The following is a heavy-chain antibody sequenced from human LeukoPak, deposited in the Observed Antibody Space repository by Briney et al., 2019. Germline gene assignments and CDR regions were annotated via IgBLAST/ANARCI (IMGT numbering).Heavy chain of an antibody. CDR2: IHTSGML. J-gene: IGHJ4*02. V-gene: IGHV4-31*03. D-gene: IGHD3-22*01. CDR3: SRGLDSRKLGY. Sequence: PSETLSLTCTVSGTSFNSDDQYWNWIRQSPGRGLEWFGSIHTSGMLYNNPSLESRVAMSRDTSKNQFSLNLNSVTAADTAVYFCSRGLDSRKLGYWGQGILVTVSS. CDR1: GTSFNSDDQY.